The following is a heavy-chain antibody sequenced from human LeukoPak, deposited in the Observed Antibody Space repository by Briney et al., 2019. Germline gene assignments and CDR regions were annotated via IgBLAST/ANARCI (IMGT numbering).Heavy chain of an antibody. J-gene: IGHJ5*01. Sequence: PGGSLRLSCAASGFTVSSYNMNWVRQAPGKGLEWVSYISSSISTTSSSSIYYADSVKGRFTISRDNAKNSLYLQMHSLRAEDTAVYYCARGVVVAVPANYTRFDSWGQGTLVTVST. CDR2: ISSSISTTSSSSI. CDR3: ARGVVVAVPANYTRFDS. V-gene: IGHV3-48*01. D-gene: IGHD2-15*01. CDR1: GFTVSSYN.